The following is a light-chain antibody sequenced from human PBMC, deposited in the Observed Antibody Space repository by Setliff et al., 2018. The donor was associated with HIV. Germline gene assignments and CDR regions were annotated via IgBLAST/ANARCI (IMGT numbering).Light chain of an antibody. CDR1: SSDVGTYNY. CDR2: EVS. J-gene: IGLJ1*01. CDR3: CSYAGSYSFFV. V-gene: IGLV2-11*01. Sequence: LTQPRSVSGSPGQSVTISCTGTSSDVGTYNYVSWYQQHPGKAPKLMIFEVSKRPSGVPDRFSGSKSGNTASLTISGLQAEDEADYYCCSYAGSYSFFVFGSGTKVTVL.